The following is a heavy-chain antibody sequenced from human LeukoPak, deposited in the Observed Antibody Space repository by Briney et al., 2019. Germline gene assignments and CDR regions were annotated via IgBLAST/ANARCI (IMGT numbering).Heavy chain of an antibody. CDR1: GFTFSNAW. Sequence: GGSLRLSCAAPGFTFSNAWMSWVRQAPGKGLEWVSSISSSSSYIYYADSVKGRFTISRDNAKNSLFLQINSLRADDTAVYYCARVDYADYAPNFDYWGQGTLVTVSS. CDR3: ARVDYADYAPNFDY. J-gene: IGHJ4*02. D-gene: IGHD4-17*01. CDR2: ISSSSSYI. V-gene: IGHV3-21*01.